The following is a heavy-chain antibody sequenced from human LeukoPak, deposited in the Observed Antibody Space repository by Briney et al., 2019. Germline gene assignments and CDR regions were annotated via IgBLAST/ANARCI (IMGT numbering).Heavy chain of an antibody. CDR3: ARDAYSSSSGDDAFDI. D-gene: IGHD6-6*01. CDR1: GDSISSYY. V-gene: IGHV4-59*01. CDR2: IYYSGST. J-gene: IGHJ3*02. Sequence: PSETLSLTCTVSGDSISSYYWSWIRQPPGKGLEWIGYIYYSGSTNYNPSLKSRVTISVDTSKNQFSLKLSSVTAADTAVYYCARDAYSSSSGDDAFDIWGQGTMVTVSS.